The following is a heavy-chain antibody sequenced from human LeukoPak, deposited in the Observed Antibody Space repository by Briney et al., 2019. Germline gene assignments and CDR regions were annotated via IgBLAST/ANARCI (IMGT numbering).Heavy chain of an antibody. CDR1: GFTFSNYP. CDR2: VRPGDSAR. J-gene: IGHJ4*02. V-gene: IGHV3-48*02. Sequence: PGGSLRLSCAASGFTFSNYPMNWVRQAPGKGLEWVSNVRPGDSARSYADSVRGRFTISRDDAKNSLYLQMNSLRDEDTAVYYCATDSHYAFDFWGLGTLVTVSS. CDR3: ATDSHYAFDF. D-gene: IGHD4-17*01.